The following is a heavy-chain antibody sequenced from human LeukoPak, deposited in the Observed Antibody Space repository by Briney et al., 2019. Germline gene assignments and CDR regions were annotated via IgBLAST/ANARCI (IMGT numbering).Heavy chain of an antibody. D-gene: IGHD5-24*01. CDR3: ARRDDYNYVAY. CDR2: IYYSGST. Sequence: SETLSLTCTVSGGPISSSSYYWGWIRQPPGKGLEWIGNIYYSGSTYYNPSLKSRVTISVDTSKNQFSLKLSSVTAADTAVYYCARRDDYNYVAYWGQGTLVTVSS. CDR1: GGPISSSSYY. V-gene: IGHV4-39*01. J-gene: IGHJ4*02.